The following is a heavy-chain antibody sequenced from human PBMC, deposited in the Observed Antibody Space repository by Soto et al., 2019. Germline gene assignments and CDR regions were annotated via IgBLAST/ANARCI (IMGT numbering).Heavy chain of an antibody. D-gene: IGHD3-3*01. CDR2: IDWDGDT. CDR1: GFSLTTRSMC. CDR3: ARSLNYDFWTGYFFDF. Sequence: SGPTLVNPTQTLTLTCTLSGFSLTTRSMCVSWIRQSPGKALEWLALIDWDGDTYYSTSLKTRLTISRDTSTNQVVLTMTNLDPADTATYFCARSLNYDFWTGYFFDFCGQGAIVTVSS. V-gene: IGHV2-70*01. J-gene: IGHJ4*02.